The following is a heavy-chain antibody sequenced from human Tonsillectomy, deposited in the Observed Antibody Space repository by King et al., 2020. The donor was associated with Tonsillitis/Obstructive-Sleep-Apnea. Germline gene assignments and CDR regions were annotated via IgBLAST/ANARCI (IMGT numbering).Heavy chain of an antibody. CDR3: ARGLVIDL. D-gene: IGHD2-21*01. Sequence: VQLVESGGGVVQPGRSLRLFCAASGVTFRNYDMHWVRQAPGKGLEWVAVIWYDGTNKYYADPVKGRFTISRDNSKNTLYLQMNSLRAEDTAVYYCARGLVIDLWGQGTLVTVSS. J-gene: IGHJ4*02. CDR2: IWYDGTNK. V-gene: IGHV3-33*01. CDR1: GVTFRNYD.